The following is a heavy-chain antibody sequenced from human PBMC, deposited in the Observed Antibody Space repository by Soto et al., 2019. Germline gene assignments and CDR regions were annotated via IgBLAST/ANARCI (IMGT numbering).Heavy chain of an antibody. V-gene: IGHV4-59*01. CDR2: NYYSGSP. Sequence: PSETLSLTFTVSNGSISGYFWSWIRQPPGKGLEWVGYNYYSGSPNYNPSLKSRVTISVDTSKNQFSLRLSSVTAADTAVYYCARASNYDILTGYDYYYYMDVWGKGTTVTVSS. J-gene: IGHJ6*03. CDR3: ARASNYDILTGYDYYYYMDV. D-gene: IGHD3-9*01. CDR1: NGSISGYF.